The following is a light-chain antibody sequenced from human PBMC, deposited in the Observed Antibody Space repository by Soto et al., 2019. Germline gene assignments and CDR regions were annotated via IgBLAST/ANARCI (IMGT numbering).Light chain of an antibody. CDR1: NIGSKG. Sequence: SYELTQPPSVSVAPGETARISCWGTNIGSKGVHWYQQKPGQAPVLVIYSDTDLPPVIPERFSGSNSANMATLTISRVEAGDEADYYCQVWDSGSAHVLFGGGTQLTVL. CDR2: SDT. V-gene: IGLV3-21*01. J-gene: IGLJ2*01. CDR3: QVWDSGSAHVL.